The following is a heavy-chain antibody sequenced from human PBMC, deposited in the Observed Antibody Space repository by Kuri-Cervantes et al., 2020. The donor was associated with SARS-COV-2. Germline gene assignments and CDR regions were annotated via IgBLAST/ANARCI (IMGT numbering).Heavy chain of an antibody. J-gene: IGHJ3*02. CDR2: IYYSGST. D-gene: IGHD3-3*01. CDR3: ARTYYDFWSGTGRGSDI. CDR1: GGSISSSSYY. V-gene: IGHV4-39*01. Sequence: SETLSLTCTVSGGSISSSSYYWGWIRQPPGKGLEWIGSIYYSGSTYYNPSLKSRVTISVDTSKNQFSLKLSSVTAADTAVYYCARTYYDFWSGTGRGSDIWGQGTMVTVSS.